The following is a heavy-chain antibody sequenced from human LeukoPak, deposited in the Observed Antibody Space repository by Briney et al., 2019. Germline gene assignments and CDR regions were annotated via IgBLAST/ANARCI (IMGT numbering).Heavy chain of an antibody. V-gene: IGHV1-58*02. CDR1: GFTFTSSA. CDR2: IVVGSGNT. CDR3: AAAVYDSSGYYYEYYFDY. Sequence: SVKVSCKASGFTFTSSAMQWVRQARGQRLEWIGWIVVGSGNTNYAQKFQERVTITRDMSTSTAYMELSSLRYEDTAVYYCAAAVYDSSGYYYEYYFDYWGQGTLVTVSS. D-gene: IGHD3-22*01. J-gene: IGHJ4*02.